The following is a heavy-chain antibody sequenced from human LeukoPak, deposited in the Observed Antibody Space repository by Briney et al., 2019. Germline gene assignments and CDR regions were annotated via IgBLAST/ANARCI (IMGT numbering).Heavy chain of an antibody. V-gene: IGHV3-7*01. Sequence: PGGSLRLSCAASGFTFSDYFMSWVRQAPGKGLEWVANIKQDGSEKYYVDSVKGRFTTSRDNAKNSLYLQMNSLRAEDTAVYYCARDIGTGGYYYMDVWGKGTTVTVSS. CDR2: IKQDGSEK. CDR1: GFTFSDYF. J-gene: IGHJ6*03. CDR3: ARDIGTGGYYYMDV. D-gene: IGHD2-8*02.